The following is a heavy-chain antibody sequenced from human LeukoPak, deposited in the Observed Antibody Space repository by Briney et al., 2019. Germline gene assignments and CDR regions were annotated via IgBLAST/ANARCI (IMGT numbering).Heavy chain of an antibody. J-gene: IGHJ4*02. D-gene: IGHD1-14*01. CDR2: IYYSGST. CDR3: ARGTTGATDY. Sequence: PSETLSLTCTVSGGSISSGGYYWSWIRPHPGKGLEWIGYIYYSGSTYYNPSLKSRVTISVDTSKNQFSLKLSSVTAADTAVYYCARGTTGATDYWGQGTLVTVSS. V-gene: IGHV4-31*03. CDR1: GGSISSGGYY.